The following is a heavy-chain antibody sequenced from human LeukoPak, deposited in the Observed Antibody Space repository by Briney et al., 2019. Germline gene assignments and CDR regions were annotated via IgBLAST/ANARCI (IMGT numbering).Heavy chain of an antibody. J-gene: IGHJ4*02. CDR2: INTNTGNP. CDR3: GRDPKLGIRGYAYGYIDS. Sequence: ASVKVSCKTSGYTFTSYAISWVRQAPGQGLEWMGWINTNTGNPTYAQGFAGRYVFSLDTSVSTAYLQISGLKADDTAVYYCGRDPKLGIRGYAYGYIDSWGQGTLVIVSS. CDR1: GYTFTSYA. V-gene: IGHV7-4-1*02. D-gene: IGHD5-18*01.